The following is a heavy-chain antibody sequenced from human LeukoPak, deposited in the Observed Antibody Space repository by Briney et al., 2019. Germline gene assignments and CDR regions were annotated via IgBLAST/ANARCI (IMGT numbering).Heavy chain of an antibody. V-gene: IGHV1-2*02. J-gene: IGHJ5*02. Sequence: GASVKASCKASGYTFTGYYMHWVRQAPGQGLEWMGWINPNSGGTNYAQKFQGRVTMTRDTSISTAYMELSRLRSDDTAVYYCARDRKIVVVPAASNWFDPWGQGTLVTVSS. CDR3: ARDRKIVVVPAASNWFDP. CDR2: INPNSGGT. CDR1: GYTFTGYY. D-gene: IGHD2-2*01.